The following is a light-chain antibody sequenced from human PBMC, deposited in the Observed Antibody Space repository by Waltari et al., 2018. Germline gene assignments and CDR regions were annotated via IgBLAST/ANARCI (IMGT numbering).Light chain of an antibody. CDR3: QHYSGFSSRT. V-gene: IGKV1-5*01. Sequence: DIQMTQSPSTLSPSVGDTVTITCRASQSISDYLAWYQQKPGTAPKLLIYDASSLQNGVPSRFSGSVSGTEFTLTISSLQPDDFATYYCQHYSGFSSRTFGQGTKVDIK. CDR2: DAS. J-gene: IGKJ1*01. CDR1: QSISDY.